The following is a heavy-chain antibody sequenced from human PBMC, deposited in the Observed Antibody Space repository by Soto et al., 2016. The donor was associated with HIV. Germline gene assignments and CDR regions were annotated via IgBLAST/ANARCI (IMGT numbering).Heavy chain of an antibody. CDR2: IYTSGST. J-gene: IGHJ6*04. D-gene: IGHD3-9*01. CDR1: GGSISSGIYY. V-gene: IGHV4-61*02. CDR3: ASTYYDILTGNRIGFPVGV. Sequence: VQLQESGPGLVKPSQTLSLTCTVSGGSISSGIYYWSWIRQPAGKGLEWIGRIYTSGSTNYNPSLKSRVTISVDTSKNQFSLKLSSVTAADTAVYYCASTYYDILTGNRIGFPVGVWGTRDRGHRLL.